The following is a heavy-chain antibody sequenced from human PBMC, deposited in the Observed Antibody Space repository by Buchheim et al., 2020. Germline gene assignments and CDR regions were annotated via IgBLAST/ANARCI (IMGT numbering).Heavy chain of an antibody. J-gene: IGHJ4*02. CDR1: GFTFSGSA. CDR3: TRVRVTIFGVVNDY. Sequence: EVQLVESGGGLVQPGGSLKLSCAASGFTFSGSAMHWVRQASGKGLEWVGRIRSKANSYATAYAASVKGRFTISRDDSKNTAYLQMNSLKTEDTAVYYCTRVRVTIFGVVNDYWGQGTL. CDR2: IRSKANSYAT. V-gene: IGHV3-73*02. D-gene: IGHD3-3*01.